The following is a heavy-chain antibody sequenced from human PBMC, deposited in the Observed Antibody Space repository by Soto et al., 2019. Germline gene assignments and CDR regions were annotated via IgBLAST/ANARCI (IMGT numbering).Heavy chain of an antibody. D-gene: IGHD2-15*01. J-gene: IGHJ4*02. CDR2: ISSSSSYI. CDR3: ARDPRYCSGGICYVDY. CDR1: GFTFSSYS. V-gene: IGHV3-21*01. Sequence: GGSLRLSCAASGFTFSSYSMNWVRQAPGKGLEWVSSISSSSSYIYYADSVKGRFTISRDNAKNSLYLQMNSLRAEDTAVYYCARDPRYCSGGICYVDYWGQGTLVTVSS.